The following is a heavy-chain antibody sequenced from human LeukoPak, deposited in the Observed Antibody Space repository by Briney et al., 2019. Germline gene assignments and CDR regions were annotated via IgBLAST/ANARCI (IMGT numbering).Heavy chain of an antibody. V-gene: IGHV4-59*01. D-gene: IGHD3-22*01. J-gene: IGHJ4*02. CDR3: ARDYYDSSGYPPAYYFDY. CDR2: IYYSGST. CDR1: GGSMSGYY. Sequence: SEALSLTCTVSGGSMSGYYWSWIRQPPGKGLEWIGYIYYSGSTNYNPSLKSRVTISVDTSKNQFSLKLSSVTAADTAVYYCARDYYDSSGYPPAYYFDYWGQGTLVTVSS.